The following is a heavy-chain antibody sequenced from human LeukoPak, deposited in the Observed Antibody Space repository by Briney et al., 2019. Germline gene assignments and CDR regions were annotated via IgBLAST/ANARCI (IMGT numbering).Heavy chain of an antibody. CDR1: GYSISSGYY. Sequence: PSETLSLTCAVSGYSISSGYYWGWIRQPPGRGLGGIWRIYHSGSTYYNPSLKRRGTLSVDTSKKQFSLRLSSVTAADTAVYYCASLGANTAMATGYWGQGTLVTVSS. CDR2: IYHSGST. V-gene: IGHV4-38-2*01. CDR3: ASLGANTAMATGY. D-gene: IGHD5-18*01. J-gene: IGHJ4*02.